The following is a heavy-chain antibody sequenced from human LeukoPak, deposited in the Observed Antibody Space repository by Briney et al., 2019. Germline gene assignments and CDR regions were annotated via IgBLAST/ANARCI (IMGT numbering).Heavy chain of an antibody. D-gene: IGHD3-3*01. CDR2: TYYRSKWYN. Sequence: PSQTLSLTCAISGDSVSSNSAAWNWIRQSPSRGLEWLGRTYYRSKWYNDYAVSVKSRITINPDTSKNQFSLQLNSVTPEDTAVYYCARDQAGGRLNDFWSGYYINYYYYGMDVWGQGTTVTVSS. CDR3: ARDQAGGRLNDFWSGYYINYYYYGMDV. V-gene: IGHV6-1*01. J-gene: IGHJ6*02. CDR1: GDSVSSNSAA.